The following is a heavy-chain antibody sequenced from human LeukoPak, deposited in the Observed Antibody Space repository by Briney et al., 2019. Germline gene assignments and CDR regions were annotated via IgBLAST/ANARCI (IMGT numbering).Heavy chain of an antibody. CDR3: ARDMSGTYSFDY. CDR2: ISYDGSNK. D-gene: IGHD1-26*01. V-gene: IGHV3-30*03. J-gene: IGHJ4*02. Sequence: GGSLRLSCAASGFTFSSYGMHWVRQAPGKGLEWVAVISYDGSNKYYADSVKGRFTVSRDNSKNTLFLELSSLRVDDTAVYYCARDMSGTYSFDYWGQGTLVTVSS. CDR1: GFTFSSYG.